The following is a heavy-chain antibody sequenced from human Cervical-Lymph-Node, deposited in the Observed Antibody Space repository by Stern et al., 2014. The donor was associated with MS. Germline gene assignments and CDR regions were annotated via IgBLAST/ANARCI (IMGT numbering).Heavy chain of an antibody. V-gene: IGHV3-33*01. CDR3: ARGDSSSPLEF. CDR1: GFTFSSYG. J-gene: IGHJ4*02. D-gene: IGHD6-6*01. Sequence: VQLVESGGGVVQPGRSLRLSCAASGFTFSSYGMPWVRQTPGKGLEWVAVIWYDGSNNYYADSVKGRFTISRDNSENTLYLQMNSLRAEDTAVYYCARGDSSSPLEFWGQGTLVTVSS. CDR2: IWYDGSNN.